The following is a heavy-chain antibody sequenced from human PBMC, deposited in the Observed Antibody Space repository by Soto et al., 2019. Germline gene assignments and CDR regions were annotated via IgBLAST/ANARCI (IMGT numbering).Heavy chain of an antibody. CDR2: IWYDGSNK. CDR1: GFTFSSYG. CDR3: ARDLRVLPPDDAFDI. D-gene: IGHD3-10*01. J-gene: IGHJ3*02. V-gene: IGHV3-33*01. Sequence: QVQLVESGGGVVQPGRSLRLSCAASGFTFSSYGMHWVRQAPGKGLEWVAVIWYDGSNKYYADSVKGRFTISRDNSKNTLYLQMNSLRAEDTAVYYCARDLRVLPPDDAFDIWGQGTMVTVSS.